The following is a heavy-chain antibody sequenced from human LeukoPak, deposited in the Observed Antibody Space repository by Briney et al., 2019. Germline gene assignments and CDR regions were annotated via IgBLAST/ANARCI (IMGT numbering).Heavy chain of an antibody. D-gene: IGHD2-15*01. CDR3: TTAPRGYCSGGSCSYAFDI. Sequence: PRGSLRLSCAAPPFTFSNAWMSWVRQAPGKGLEWVGRIKSKSDGGTTDYAAPVKGRFTISRDDSKNTLYLQMNSLKTEDTAVYYCTTAPRGYCSGGSCSYAFDIWGQGTMVTVSS. CDR1: PFTFSNAW. V-gene: IGHV3-15*01. J-gene: IGHJ3*02. CDR2: IKSKSDGGTT.